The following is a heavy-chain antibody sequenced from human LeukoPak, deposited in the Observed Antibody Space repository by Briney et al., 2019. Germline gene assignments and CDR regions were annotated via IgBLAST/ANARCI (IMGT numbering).Heavy chain of an antibody. CDR1: GFTFSSYV. D-gene: IGHD2-21*01. CDR3: AFKGHTDHY. Sequence: PGGSLRLSCAASGFTFSSYVMTWVRQAPGKGLEWVSAISGSGGGTYYADSVKGRFTISRDNSKNTLNLQMNSLRAEDTAVYYCAFKGHTDHYWGQGTLVTVSS. CDR2: ISGSGGGT. V-gene: IGHV3-23*01. J-gene: IGHJ4*02.